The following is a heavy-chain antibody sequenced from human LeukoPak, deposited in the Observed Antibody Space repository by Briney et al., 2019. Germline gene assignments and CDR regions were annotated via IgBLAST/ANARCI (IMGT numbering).Heavy chain of an antibody. CDR3: ARGSIVGATESLGFDY. CDR2: INPNSGDT. J-gene: IGHJ4*02. V-gene: IGHV1-2*02. Sequence: ASVTVSCKASGYTFTGNYLHWVRQAPGQGLEWMGWINPNSGDTHYAQKFQGRVTMTRDTSISTAYMELSRLRSDDTAVYYCARGSIVGATESLGFDYWGQGTLVTVSS. CDR1: GYTFTGNY. D-gene: IGHD1-26*01.